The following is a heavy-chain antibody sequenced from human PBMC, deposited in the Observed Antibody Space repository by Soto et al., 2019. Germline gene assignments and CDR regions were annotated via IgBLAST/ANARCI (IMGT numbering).Heavy chain of an antibody. CDR3: VRDCSGGGCYSDYGMDV. V-gene: IGHV4-4*07. D-gene: IGHD2-15*01. J-gene: IGHJ6*02. Sequence: SETLSLTCTVSGDSVSSYYWSWIRQPAGRGLEWIGRIYISGSTDYNPSLKGRISMSVDRSKNQFSLKLTSVTAADTAVYYCVRDCSGGGCYSDYGMDVWGQGTTVTVSS. CDR2: IYISGST. CDR1: GDSVSSYY.